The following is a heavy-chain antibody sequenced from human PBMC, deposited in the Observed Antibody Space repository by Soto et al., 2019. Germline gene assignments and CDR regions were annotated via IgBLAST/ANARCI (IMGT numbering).Heavy chain of an antibody. CDR2: IYYSGST. D-gene: IGHD3-22*01. Sequence: QLQLQESGPGLVKPSETLSLTCTVSGGSISSSSYYWGWIRQPPGKGLEWIGSIYYSGSTYYNPSLKSRVTISVDTSKNQFSLKLSSVTAADTAVYYCARQGYYDSSGYFDAFDIWGQGTMVTVSS. V-gene: IGHV4-39*01. J-gene: IGHJ3*02. CDR1: GGSISSSSYY. CDR3: ARQGYYDSSGYFDAFDI.